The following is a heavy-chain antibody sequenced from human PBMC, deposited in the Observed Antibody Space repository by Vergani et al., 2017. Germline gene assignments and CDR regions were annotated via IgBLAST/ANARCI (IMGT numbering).Heavy chain of an antibody. CDR2: INNDGHT. J-gene: IGHJ4*02. CDR3: AVRPRVNLVGGEIVTKRTFDY. V-gene: IGHV4-34*02. CDR1: GESFSSFY. D-gene: IGHD3-10*01. Sequence: QVQLQQWGAGVVKPSGTLALTCAVFGESFSSFYWSWIRQPQGKGLEWIGEINNDGHTNYNPSLESRVTVSRDTAKNQFSLNLMSVTAADTAMYYCAVRPRVNLVGGEIVTKRTFDYWIQGSLVTVSS.